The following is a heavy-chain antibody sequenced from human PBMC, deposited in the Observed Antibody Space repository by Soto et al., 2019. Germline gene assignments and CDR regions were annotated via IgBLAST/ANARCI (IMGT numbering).Heavy chain of an antibody. J-gene: IGHJ4*02. Sequence: ASVKVSCKASGYTFTNFGFSWVRQAPGQGLEWMGWISVYNGKTDYAQKFLGRATLTTDTSTSTAYMELRSLRSDDTALYYCARDLVATSIEYWGQGTPVTVSS. D-gene: IGHD5-12*01. CDR3: ARDLVATSIEY. V-gene: IGHV1-18*01. CDR2: ISVYNGKT. CDR1: GYTFTNFG.